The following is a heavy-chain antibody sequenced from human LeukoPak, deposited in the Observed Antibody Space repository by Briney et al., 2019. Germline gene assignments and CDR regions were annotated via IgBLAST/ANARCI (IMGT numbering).Heavy chain of an antibody. CDR1: GFTFSNYA. V-gene: IGHV3-23*01. Sequence: GGSLRLSCAASGFTFSNYAMSWVRQAPGKGLEWVSAVSGRDDSTYYADSVKGRFTISRDTPKNTLYLQMNSLRAEDTAVYYCAKWGDYDILTGYYDPDYWGQGTLVTVSS. CDR3: AKWGDYDILTGYYDPDY. CDR2: VSGRDDST. D-gene: IGHD3-9*01. J-gene: IGHJ4*02.